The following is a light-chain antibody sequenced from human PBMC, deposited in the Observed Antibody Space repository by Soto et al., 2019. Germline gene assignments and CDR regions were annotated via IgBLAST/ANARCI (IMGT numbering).Light chain of an antibody. CDR3: QQYGTIPFT. J-gene: IGKJ3*01. Sequence: EIVLTQSPGTLSLSPGERATLSCRASQTVGNIYLGWSQQKPGQSPRLLSSGTSNRATGIPDRFSGSGSGIDFTLTISRLAREDFAVYYCQQYGTIPFTFGPGTKVDIK. CDR1: QTVGNIY. CDR2: GTS. V-gene: IGKV3-20*01.